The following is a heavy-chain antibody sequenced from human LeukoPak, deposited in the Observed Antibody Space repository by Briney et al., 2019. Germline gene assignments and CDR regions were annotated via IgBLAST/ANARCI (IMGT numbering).Heavy chain of an antibody. Sequence: ASVKVSCTASGYTFTSYYMHWVRQAPGQGLEWMGIINPSGGSTSYAQKFQGRVTVTRDTSTSTVYMELSSLRSEDTAVYYCARDGNNNWFDPWGQGTLVTVSS. V-gene: IGHV1-46*01. CDR3: ARDGNNNWFDP. J-gene: IGHJ5*02. CDR1: GYTFTSYY. CDR2: INPSGGST. D-gene: IGHD4-23*01.